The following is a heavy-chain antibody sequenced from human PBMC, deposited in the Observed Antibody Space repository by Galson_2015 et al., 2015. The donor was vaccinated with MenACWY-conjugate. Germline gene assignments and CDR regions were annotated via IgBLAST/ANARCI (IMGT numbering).Heavy chain of an antibody. J-gene: IGHJ4*02. CDR1: GFTFSNDA. V-gene: IGHV3-23*01. D-gene: IGHD4-23*01. CDR3: VKGVLLRRTSNSLYDY. CDR2: ISGTSGHI. Sequence: SLRLSCAASGFTFSNDAMGWVRQAPGKGLEWVSVISGTSGHIYYANSAKGRFTISRDNSKNTLYLQMNSLRAEDTAVYYCVKGVLLRRTSNSLYDYWGRGTPVTVSS.